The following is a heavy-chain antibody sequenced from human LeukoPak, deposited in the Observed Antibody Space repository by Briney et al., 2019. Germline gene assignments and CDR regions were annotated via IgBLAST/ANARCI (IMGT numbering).Heavy chain of an antibody. CDR2: ISSSGSYT. CDR3: ARYVRSYYDSEREPFDY. D-gene: IGHD1-26*01. Sequence: GGSLRLSCAASGFNFTTPGMNSVRHAPGKGLEWLSSISSSGSYTYYTDSVKGRFTISRDNAKNSLYLQMNSLRAEDTAVYYCARYVRSYYDSEREPFDYWGQGTLVTVSS. J-gene: IGHJ4*02. V-gene: IGHV3-21*01. CDR1: GFNFTTPG.